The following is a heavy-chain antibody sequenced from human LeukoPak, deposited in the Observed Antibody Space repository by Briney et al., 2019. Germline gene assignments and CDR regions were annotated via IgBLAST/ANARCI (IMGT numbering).Heavy chain of an antibody. CDR3: ARSAPYYGSGETFDY. V-gene: IGHV5-51*01. J-gene: IGHJ4*02. Sequence: GESLKISCKGSGYSFTSYWIGWVRQMPGKGLEWMGIIYPGDSDTRYSPSFQGQVTISADKSISTAYLQWSSLKASDTAMYYCARSAPYYGSGETFDYWGQGTLVTVSS. CDR1: GYSFTSYW. D-gene: IGHD3-10*01. CDR2: IYPGDSDT.